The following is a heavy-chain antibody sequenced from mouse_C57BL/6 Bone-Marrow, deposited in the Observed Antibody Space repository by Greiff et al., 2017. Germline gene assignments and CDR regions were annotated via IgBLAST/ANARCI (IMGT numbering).Heavy chain of an antibody. D-gene: IGHD1-1*01. CDR3: ARHEEHYGSSYWYFDV. J-gene: IGHJ1*03. V-gene: IGHV1-62-2*01. CDR2: FYPGSGSI. CDR1: GYTFTEYT. Sequence: VKLMESGAELVKPGASVKLSCKASGYTFTEYTIHWVKQRSGQGLEWIGWFYPGSGSIKYNEKFKDKATLTADKSSSTVYMELSRLTSEDSAVYFCARHEEHYGSSYWYFDVWGTGTTVTVSS.